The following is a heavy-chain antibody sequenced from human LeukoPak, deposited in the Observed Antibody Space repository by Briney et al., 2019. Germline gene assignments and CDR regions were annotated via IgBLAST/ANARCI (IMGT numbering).Heavy chain of an antibody. V-gene: IGHV4-34*01. CDR3: ARGVGVYDFWSGYYDGRGHFDY. CDR2: INHSGGT. CDR1: GGSFSGYY. J-gene: IGHJ4*02. D-gene: IGHD3-3*01. Sequence: SETLSLTCAVYGGSFSGYYWSWIRQPPGKGLEWIGEINHSGGTNYNPSLKSRVTISVDTSKNQFSLKLSSVTAADTAVYYCARGVGVYDFWSGYYDGRGHFDYWGQGTLVTVSS.